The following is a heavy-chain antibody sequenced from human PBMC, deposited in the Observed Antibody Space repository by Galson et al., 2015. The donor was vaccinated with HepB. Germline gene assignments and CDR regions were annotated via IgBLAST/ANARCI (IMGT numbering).Heavy chain of an antibody. Sequence: SVKVSCKASGDSFSSYVMNWVRQAPGQGLEWMGWINTNTGDPTYAQGFTGRFVFSLDTSVRTAYLEISSLKSEDTAIYYCARGPGKFWSGSHWGQGTLVTVSS. CDR2: INTNTGDP. D-gene: IGHD3-3*01. J-gene: IGHJ4*02. V-gene: IGHV7-4-1*02. CDR3: ARGPGKFWSGSH. CDR1: GDSFSSYV.